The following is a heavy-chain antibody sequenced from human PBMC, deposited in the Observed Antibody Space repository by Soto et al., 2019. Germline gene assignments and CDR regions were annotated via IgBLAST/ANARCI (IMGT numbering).Heavy chain of an antibody. D-gene: IGHD3-22*01. J-gene: IGHJ4*02. CDR1: DGSISSGGHY. CDR3: GRVASSGLFAS. CDR2: VSYSGST. Sequence: SETLSLTCTVSDGSISSGGHYWSWIRQHPGKGLVWIGDVSYSGSTYYNPSLNSRVTISVDTSKNQFSLKLNSVTAADTAVYYCGRVASSGLFASWGLGTLVTVS. V-gene: IGHV4-31*03.